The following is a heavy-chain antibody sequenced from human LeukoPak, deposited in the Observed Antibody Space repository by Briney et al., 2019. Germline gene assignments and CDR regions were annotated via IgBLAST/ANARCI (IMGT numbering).Heavy chain of an antibody. D-gene: IGHD3-10*01. CDR2: INTYSGNT. V-gene: IGHV1-18*01. Sequence: GASVKVSCKASGYTFTSYGINWVRQAPGQGLEWMGWINTYSGNTDFAQKLQGRVTMTTDTSTSTAYMDLRSLRSGDPAVYYCARARRGCALYYYYYMDVWGKGTTVTVSS. J-gene: IGHJ6*03. CDR1: GYTFTSYG. CDR3: ARARRGCALYYYYYMDV.